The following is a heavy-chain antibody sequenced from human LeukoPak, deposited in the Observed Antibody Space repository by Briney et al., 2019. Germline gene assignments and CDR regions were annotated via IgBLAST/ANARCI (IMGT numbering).Heavy chain of an antibody. CDR2: INPNSGGT. CDR3: AGGYYDSSDYEYFQR. V-gene: IGHV1-2*02. J-gene: IGHJ1*01. D-gene: IGHD3-22*01. CDR1: GYTFTGYY. Sequence: ASVKVSCKASGYTFTGYYMHWVRQAPGQGLEWMRWINPNSGGTNSAQKFQGRVTMTRDTSIITAYMELSRLRSDDTAVYFCAGGYYDSSDYEYFQRWGQGTLVTVSS.